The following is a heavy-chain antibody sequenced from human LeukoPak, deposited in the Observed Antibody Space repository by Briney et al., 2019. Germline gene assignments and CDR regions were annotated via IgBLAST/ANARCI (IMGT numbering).Heavy chain of an antibody. D-gene: IGHD1-26*01. CDR2: IYHSGST. CDR3: AKSGGYGLIDY. Sequence: SSETLSLTCTVSGGSISTYYWTWIRQPPGKGLEWIGYIYHSGSTKYNSSLKSRVTMSVDTSKNQFSLRLSSVTAADTAMYYCAKSGGYGLIDYWGQGTLVTVSS. CDR1: GGSISTYY. V-gene: IGHV4-59*08. J-gene: IGHJ4*02.